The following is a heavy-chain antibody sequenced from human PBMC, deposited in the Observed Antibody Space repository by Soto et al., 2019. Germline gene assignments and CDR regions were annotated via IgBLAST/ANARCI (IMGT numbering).Heavy chain of an antibody. J-gene: IGHJ5*02. Sequence: GESLKISCKGSGYSFTSYWISWVRQMPGKGLEWMGRIDPSDSYTNYSPSFQGHVTISADKSISTAYLQWSSLKASDTAMYYWPRQLNTPESSAPFDPWGQEPLVPVSS. D-gene: IGHD3-22*01. CDR3: PRQLNTPESSAPFDP. CDR2: IDPSDSYT. CDR1: GYSFTSYW. V-gene: IGHV5-10-1*01.